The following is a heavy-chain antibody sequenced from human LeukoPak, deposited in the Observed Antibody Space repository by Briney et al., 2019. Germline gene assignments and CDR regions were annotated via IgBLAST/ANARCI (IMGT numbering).Heavy chain of an antibody. Sequence: PGGSLRLSCAASGFTFSSYAMSWVRQAPGKGLEWVSAISGRGGSTYYADSVKGRFTISRDNSKNTLYLQMNSLRAEDTAVYYCAKVVEGTLLWFGELLSPHNWFDPWGQGTLVTVSS. CDR2: ISGRGGST. CDR3: AKVVEGTLLWFGELLSPHNWFDP. V-gene: IGHV3-23*01. D-gene: IGHD3-10*01. CDR1: GFTFSSYA. J-gene: IGHJ5*02.